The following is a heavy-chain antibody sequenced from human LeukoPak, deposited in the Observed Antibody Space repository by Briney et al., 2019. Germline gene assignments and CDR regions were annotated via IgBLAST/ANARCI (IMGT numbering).Heavy chain of an antibody. CDR1: GFPFSSYW. CDR2: INEDVSKK. Sequence: PGGPLTLPCTASGFPFSSYWMSWVRQAPGKGLEWVANINEDVSKKYYADSVKGRFTISIDNAKNSLYMQMNSLRAEDTAVYYCARDGRDVYIDYWGQGTLVTVSS. V-gene: IGHV3-7*01. CDR3: ARDGRDVYIDY. D-gene: IGHD5-24*01. J-gene: IGHJ4*02.